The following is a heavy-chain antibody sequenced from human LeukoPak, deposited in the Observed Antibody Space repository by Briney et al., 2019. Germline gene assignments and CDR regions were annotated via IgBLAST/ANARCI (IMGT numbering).Heavy chain of an antibody. CDR2: ISYDGSNK. D-gene: IGHD3-22*01. CDR3: AKVLYNYYYDSSGYYGDAFDI. Sequence: GGSLRLSCAASGFTFSSYGMHWVRQAPGKGLEWVAVISYDGSNKYYADSVEGRFTISRDNSKNTLYLQMNSLRAEDTAVYYCAKVLYNYYYDSSGYYGDAFDIWGQGTMVTVSS. J-gene: IGHJ3*02. V-gene: IGHV3-30*18. CDR1: GFTFSSYG.